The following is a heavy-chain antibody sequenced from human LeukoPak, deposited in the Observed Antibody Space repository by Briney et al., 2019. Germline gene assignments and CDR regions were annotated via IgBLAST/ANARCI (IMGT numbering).Heavy chain of an antibody. CDR2: INPNSGGT. J-gene: IGHJ4*02. V-gene: IGHV1-2*02. Sequence: ASVKVSCKASGYTFTGYYMHWVRQAPGQGLEWMVWINPNSGGTNYAQKFQGRVTMTRDTSISTAYMELSRLRSDDTAVYYCARVEETATSYWGQGTLVTVSS. CDR1: GYTFTGYY. CDR3: ARVEETATSY.